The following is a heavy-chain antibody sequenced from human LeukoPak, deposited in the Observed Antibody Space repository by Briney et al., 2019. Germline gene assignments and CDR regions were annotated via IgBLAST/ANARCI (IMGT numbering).Heavy chain of an antibody. CDR2: ISGSGGST. D-gene: IGHD6-6*01. J-gene: IGHJ3*02. CDR1: GFTFSSYA. V-gene: IGHV3-23*01. Sequence: GSLRLSCAASGFTFSSYAMSWVRQAPGKGLEWVSAISGSGGSTYYADSVKGRFTISRDNSKNTLYLQMNSLRAEDTAVYYCAKEQTAKYSSSSVAFDIWGQGTMVTVSS. CDR3: AKEQTAKYSSSSVAFDI.